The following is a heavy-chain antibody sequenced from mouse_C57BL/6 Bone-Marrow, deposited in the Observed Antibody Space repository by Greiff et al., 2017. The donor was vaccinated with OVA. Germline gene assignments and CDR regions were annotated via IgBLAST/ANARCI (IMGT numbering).Heavy chain of an antibody. CDR3: AKNEEVWTGTDAMDY. CDR2: IWGGGST. Sequence: VHLVESGPGLVAPSQSLSITCTVSGFSLTSYGVDWVRQPPGTGLEWLGVIWGGGSTNYNSAPMSRLSISKDNSNDKVFLKRNSLQTDDTAMYYCAKNEEVWTGTDAMDYWGQGTSVTVSS. D-gene: IGHD4-1*01. J-gene: IGHJ4*01. V-gene: IGHV2-9*01. CDR1: GFSLTSYG.